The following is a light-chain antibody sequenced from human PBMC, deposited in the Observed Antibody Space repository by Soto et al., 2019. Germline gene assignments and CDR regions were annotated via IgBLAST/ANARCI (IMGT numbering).Light chain of an antibody. CDR2: DTN. V-gene: IGLV7-46*01. CDR3: LLSYGYVVL. Sequence: QAVVTQEPSLTVSPGGTVTLTCGSSTGPVTTTHYPYWFQQKPGQAPTTLIYDTNNKHSWTPARFSGSLLGGKGALTLSGARPEDEAVYYCLLSYGYVVLFGGGTKLTVL. CDR1: TGPVTTTHY. J-gene: IGLJ2*01.